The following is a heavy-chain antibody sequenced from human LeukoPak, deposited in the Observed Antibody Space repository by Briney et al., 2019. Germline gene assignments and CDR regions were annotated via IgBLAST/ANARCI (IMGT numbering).Heavy chain of an antibody. Sequence: ASVKVSCKASGYTFTSYDINWVRQATGQGLEWMGWMNPNSGNTGYAQKFQGRVTMTRDTSISTAYMELSRLRSDDTAVYYCARDHAAYSSSWYDFDYWGQGTLVTVSS. CDR1: GYTFTSYD. CDR2: MNPNSGNT. D-gene: IGHD6-13*01. J-gene: IGHJ4*02. CDR3: ARDHAAYSSSWYDFDY. V-gene: IGHV1-8*01.